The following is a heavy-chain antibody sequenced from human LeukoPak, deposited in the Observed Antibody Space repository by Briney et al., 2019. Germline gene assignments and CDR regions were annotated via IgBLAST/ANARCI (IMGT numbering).Heavy chain of an antibody. CDR2: INHTGST. CDR1: SVSFSGYY. Sequence: SETLSLTCAVYSVSFSGYYRSWISQPPGKGLEWIGEINHTGSTNYNPSLKSRVTISVDTSKNQFSLKLSSVTAADTTVYYCARRGLDIVVVPAAIGGYEDGFPFDYWGQGTLVTVSS. J-gene: IGHJ4*02. V-gene: IGHV4-34*01. CDR3: ARRGLDIVVVPAAIGGYEDGFPFDY. D-gene: IGHD2-2*01.